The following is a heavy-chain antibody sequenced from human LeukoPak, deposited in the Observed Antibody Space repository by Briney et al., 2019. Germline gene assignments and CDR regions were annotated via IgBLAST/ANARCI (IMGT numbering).Heavy chain of an antibody. CDR2: INHSGST. D-gene: IGHD2-21*02. CDR3: ARGTLGGEVVTASYYFDY. CDR1: GGSFSGYY. Sequence: PSETLSLTCAVYGGSFSGYYWSWIRQPPGKGLEWIGEINHSGSTNYNPSLKSRATISVDTSKNQFSLKLSSVTAADTAVYYCARGTLGGEVVTASYYFDYWGQGTLVTVSS. J-gene: IGHJ4*02. V-gene: IGHV4-34*01.